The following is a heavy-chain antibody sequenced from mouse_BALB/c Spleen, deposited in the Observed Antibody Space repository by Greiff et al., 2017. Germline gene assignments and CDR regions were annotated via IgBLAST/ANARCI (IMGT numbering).Heavy chain of an antibody. Sequence: EVQGVESGGGLVQPGGSRKLSCAASGFTFSSFGMHWVRQAPEKGLEWVAYISSGSSTIYYADTVKGRFTISRDNPKNTLFLQMTSLRSEDTAMYYCARYDYDYAMDYWGQGTSVTVSS. CDR3: ARYDYDYAMDY. V-gene: IGHV5-17*02. D-gene: IGHD2-4*01. CDR2: ISSGSSTI. CDR1: GFTFSSFG. J-gene: IGHJ4*01.